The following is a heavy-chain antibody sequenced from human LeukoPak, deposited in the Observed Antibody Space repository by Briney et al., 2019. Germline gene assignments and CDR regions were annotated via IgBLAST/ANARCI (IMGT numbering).Heavy chain of an antibody. V-gene: IGHV3-48*01. CDR1: GFTFSSYS. CDR2: ISSSSSTI. CDR3: ARGFYGQSYCYYYMDV. J-gene: IGHJ6*03. Sequence: PGGSLRLSCAASGFTFSSYSRNWVRQAPGKGLEWVSYISSSSSTIYYADSVKGRFTISRDNAKNSLYLQMNSLRAEDTAVYYCARGFYGQSYCYYYMDVWGKGTMVTVSS. D-gene: IGHD3-16*01.